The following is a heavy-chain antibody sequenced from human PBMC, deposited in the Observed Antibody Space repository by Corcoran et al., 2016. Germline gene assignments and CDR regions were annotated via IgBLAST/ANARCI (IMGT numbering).Heavy chain of an antibody. J-gene: IGHJ6*02. V-gene: IGHV3-33*01. CDR3: ARGAYSDGYGMDV. Sequence: QMQLVESGGGVVQPGRSLRLSCAASGFTFSSYGMHWVRQPPGKGLEWVTFIWYDGSNKYYTDSVKGRFTISRDNSKNTVYLQMNTLRAEDTAVYYGARGAYSDGYGMDVWGQGATVIVSS. CDR2: IWYDGSNK. CDR1: GFTFSSYG. D-gene: IGHD5-18*01.